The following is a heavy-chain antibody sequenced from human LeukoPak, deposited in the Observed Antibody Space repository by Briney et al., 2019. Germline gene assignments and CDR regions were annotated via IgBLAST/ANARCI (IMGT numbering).Heavy chain of an antibody. D-gene: IGHD3-22*01. CDR3: ATYYASSGYRFDY. Sequence: SETLSLTCAVSGGSISSNNWWSWVRQPPEKGLEWIGEVYHSGSTNYNPSLKSRVTILVDKSKNQFSLKLSSVTAADTAVYYCATYYASSGYRFDYWGQGTLVTVSS. J-gene: IGHJ4*02. CDR2: VYHSGST. CDR1: GGSISSNNW. V-gene: IGHV4-4*02.